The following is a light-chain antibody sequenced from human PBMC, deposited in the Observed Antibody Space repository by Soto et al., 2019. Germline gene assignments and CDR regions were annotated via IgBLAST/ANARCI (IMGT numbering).Light chain of an antibody. Sequence: QWNKFPSLLSVYLGDSVTITCRASHDISTFLAWYQQKPGKAPKPLIYEAYTLQSGVQSRFSGSGSGTEFTLTISGLLPEDCAAYHCQQLYTLPFTFGQGTRLEIK. CDR2: EAY. CDR1: HDISTF. CDR3: QQLYTLPFT. V-gene: IGKV1-9*01. J-gene: IGKJ5*01.